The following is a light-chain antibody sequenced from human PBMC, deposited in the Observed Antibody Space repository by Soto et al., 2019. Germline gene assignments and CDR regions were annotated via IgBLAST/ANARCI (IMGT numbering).Light chain of an antibody. CDR3: QQYNNWSLIT. CDR2: AAS. V-gene: IGKV3-15*01. J-gene: IGKJ5*01. CDR1: QSIGSN. Sequence: EIVMTQSPATLSVSPGERATLSCRTSQSIGSNLGWYQQKPGLAPRLLIYAASTRATGIPARFSGSGSGTEFTLTISSLQSEDSAVYYCQQYNNWSLITFGQGTRLEIK.